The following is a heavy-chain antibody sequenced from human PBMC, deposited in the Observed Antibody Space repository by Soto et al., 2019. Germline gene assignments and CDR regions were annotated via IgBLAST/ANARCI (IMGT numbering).Heavy chain of an antibody. CDR3: ARELWANDAFDI. CDR2: IYYSGST. V-gene: IGHV4-61*08. Sequence: PSETLSLTCTVSGGSISSGDYYWSWIRQPPGKGLEWIGYIYYSGSTNYNPSLKSRVTISVDTSKNQFSLKLSSVTAADTAVYSCARELWANDAFDIWGQGTMVTVSS. CDR1: GGSISSGDYY. D-gene: IGHD5-18*01. J-gene: IGHJ3*02.